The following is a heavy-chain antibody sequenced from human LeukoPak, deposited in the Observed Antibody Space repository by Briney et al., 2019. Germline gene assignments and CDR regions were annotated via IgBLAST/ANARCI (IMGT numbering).Heavy chain of an antibody. J-gene: IGHJ6*02. Sequence: GGSLRLSCAASGFTFSNAWMSWVRQAPGKGLEWVGRIKSKTDGWTTDYAAPVKGRFTISRDDSKNTLYLQMNSLKTEDTAVYYCTTEGSSGWSHFSYYYYGMDVWGQGTTVTVSS. CDR1: GFTFSNAW. CDR3: TTEGSSGWSHFSYYYYGMDV. CDR2: IKSKTDGWTT. V-gene: IGHV3-15*01. D-gene: IGHD6-19*01.